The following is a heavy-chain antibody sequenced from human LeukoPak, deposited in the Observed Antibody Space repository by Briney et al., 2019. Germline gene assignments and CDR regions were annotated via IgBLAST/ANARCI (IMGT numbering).Heavy chain of an antibody. Sequence: PGGSLRLSCAASGFTFSSYGMHWVRQAPGKGLEWVSAISGSGGSTYYADSVKGRFTISRDNSKNTLYLQMNSLRAEDTAVYYCAKREMATYVPNYFDYWGQGTLVTVSS. V-gene: IGHV3-23*01. D-gene: IGHD5-24*01. CDR2: ISGSGGST. CDR3: AKREMATYVPNYFDY. CDR1: GFTFSSYG. J-gene: IGHJ4*02.